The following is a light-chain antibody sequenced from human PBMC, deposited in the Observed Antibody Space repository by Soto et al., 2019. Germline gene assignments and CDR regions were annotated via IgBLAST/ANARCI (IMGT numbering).Light chain of an antibody. V-gene: IGKV3-15*01. J-gene: IGKJ2*01. CDR1: QSVSSN. CDR3: QQYNNWPPS. CDR2: GAS. Sequence: EIVMTQSPATLSVSQGERATLSCRASQSVSSNLVWYQQKPGQAPRLLIYGASTRATGIPARFSGSGSGTEFTLTISSLQSEDFALYYCQQYNNWPPSFGQGTKLEIK.